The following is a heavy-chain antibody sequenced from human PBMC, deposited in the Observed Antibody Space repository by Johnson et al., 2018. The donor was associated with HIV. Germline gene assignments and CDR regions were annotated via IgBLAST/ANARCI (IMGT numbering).Heavy chain of an antibody. CDR1: GFTFNDYY. D-gene: IGHD2-2*01. V-gene: IGHV3-11*01. J-gene: IGHJ3*02. Sequence: QVQLVESGGGVVQPGRSLRLSCAASGFTFNDYYMSWIRQAPGKGLEWLSYISTSGATIYYADSVKGRFTISRDNAKKSLYLQMNSLRAEDTAVYYCAKTVIVVVPAARGDAFDIWGQGTMVTVSS. CDR3: AKTVIVVVPAARGDAFDI. CDR2: ISTSGATI.